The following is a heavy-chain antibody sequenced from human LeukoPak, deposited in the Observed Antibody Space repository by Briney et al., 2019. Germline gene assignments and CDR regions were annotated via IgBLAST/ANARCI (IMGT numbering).Heavy chain of an antibody. D-gene: IGHD3-10*01. Sequence: ASVKVSCKASGYTFTDYYMHWVRQAPGQGLGWMGWINPNSGGTKYARKFQGRVTMTTDTSIKTVYMELSRLRSDDAAVYYCARGLGYGSGSYYSVEGFWGQGTLVTVSS. V-gene: IGHV1-2*02. CDR2: INPNSGGT. CDR1: GYTFTDYY. CDR3: ARGLGYGSGSYYSVEGF. J-gene: IGHJ4*02.